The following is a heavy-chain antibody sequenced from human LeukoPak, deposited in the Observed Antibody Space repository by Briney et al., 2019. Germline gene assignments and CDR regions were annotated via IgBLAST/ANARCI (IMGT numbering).Heavy chain of an antibody. V-gene: IGHV1-69*04. J-gene: IGHJ4*02. D-gene: IGHD6-19*01. CDR1: GGTFSSYA. CDR2: IIPILGIA. CDR3: ASKYSSGWTEKEY. Sequence: SVKVSCKASGGTFSSYAISWVRQAPGQGLEWMGRIIPILGIANYAQKFQGRVTITADKSTSTAYMELSSLRSEDTAVYYCASKYSSGWTEKEYWGQGTLVTVSS.